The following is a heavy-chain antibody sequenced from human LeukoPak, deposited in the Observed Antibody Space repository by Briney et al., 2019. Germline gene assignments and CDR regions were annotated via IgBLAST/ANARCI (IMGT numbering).Heavy chain of an antibody. CDR2: ISSSRSTI. CDR3: ARARRLDY. D-gene: IGHD3-16*01. J-gene: IGHJ4*02. CDR1: GFTFSSYG. Sequence: GGSLRLSCAVSGFTFSSYGMTWVRQAPGKGLEWVSYISSSRSTISYADSVKGRFTISRDDARNSLYLQINSLRDEDTAVYYCARARRLDYWGQGTLVTVSS. V-gene: IGHV3-48*02.